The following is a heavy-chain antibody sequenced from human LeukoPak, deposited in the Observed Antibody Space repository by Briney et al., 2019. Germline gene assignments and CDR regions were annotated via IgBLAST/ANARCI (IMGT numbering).Heavy chain of an antibody. CDR3: ARESAVVRVPFDN. D-gene: IGHD2/OR15-2a*01. CDR1: GFAFNKYW. J-gene: IGHJ4*02. CDR2: INTDGSVT. Sequence: PGGSPRLSCAVSGFAFNKYWMHWVRQAPGKGLVWVVRINTDGSVTNYADFVKGRITISRDNAKNTLYLQLNSLRAEDTAVYFCARESAVVRVPFDNWGQGSLVTVSS. V-gene: IGHV3-74*01.